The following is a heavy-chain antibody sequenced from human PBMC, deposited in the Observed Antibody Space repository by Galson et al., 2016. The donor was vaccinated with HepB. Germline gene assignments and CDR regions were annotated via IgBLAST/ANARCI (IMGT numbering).Heavy chain of an antibody. J-gene: IGHJ6*02. Sequence: SLRLSCAASGFTFSSYWMSWVRQAPGMGLEWVANINQGGSEEKYVDSVKGRFTISRDNAKNSLYLQMSSLGAEDTARYYCVRRLDTEGRIGGWGWGMDVWGQGTTVTVSS. CDR3: VRRLDTEGRIGGWGWGMDV. CDR2: INQGGSEE. CDR1: GFTFSSYW. V-gene: IGHV3-7*01. D-gene: IGHD3-10*01.